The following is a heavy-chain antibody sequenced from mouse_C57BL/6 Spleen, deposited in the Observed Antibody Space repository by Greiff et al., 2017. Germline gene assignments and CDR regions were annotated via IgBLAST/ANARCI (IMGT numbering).Heavy chain of an antibody. CDR2: IDPETGGT. Sequence: QVQLQQSGAELVRPGASVTLSCKASGYTFTDYEMHWVKQTPVHGLEWIGAIDPETGGTAYNQKFKGKAILTADKSSSTAYMELRSLTSEDSAVXYCTRFITTVLSDFWGQGTTLTVSS. CDR3: TRFITTVLSDF. D-gene: IGHD1-1*01. J-gene: IGHJ2*01. V-gene: IGHV1-15*01. CDR1: GYTFTDYE.